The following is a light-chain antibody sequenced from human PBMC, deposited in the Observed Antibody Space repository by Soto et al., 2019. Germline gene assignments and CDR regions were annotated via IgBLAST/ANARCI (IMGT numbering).Light chain of an antibody. Sequence: EIGLTQSPGTLSLSPGERATLSCRASQSVSSSYLAWYQQKPGQAPRLLIYGASSRATGIPDRFSGSGSGTDFTLTISRLEPEDFAVYYCQQYGSSLTWTFGQGTKVEIK. CDR3: QQYGSSLTWT. CDR2: GAS. J-gene: IGKJ1*01. CDR1: QSVSSSY. V-gene: IGKV3-20*01.